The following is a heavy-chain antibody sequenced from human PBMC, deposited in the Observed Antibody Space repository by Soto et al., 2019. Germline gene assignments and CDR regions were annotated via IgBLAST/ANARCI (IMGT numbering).Heavy chain of an antibody. V-gene: IGHV3-23*01. CDR3: AKVPSKGPGNRYYFDF. J-gene: IGHJ4*02. Sequence: EVQLLESGGGMVQPGGSLRLSCAVSGFTFSNYAMSWVRQAPGKGLEWVSSISSGGSTYYADSVKGRFTIARDNSKDTLYLQVNSLRAEDTAVYYCAKVPSKGPGNRYYFDFWGQGTLVTVSS. CDR1: GFTFSNYA. CDR2: ISSGGST.